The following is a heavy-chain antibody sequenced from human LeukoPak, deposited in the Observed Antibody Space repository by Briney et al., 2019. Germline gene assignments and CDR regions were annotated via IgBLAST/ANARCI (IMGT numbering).Heavy chain of an antibody. CDR2: ISAYNGNT. Sequence: ASVKVSCKASGYTFTSYGISWVRQAPGQGLEWMGWISAYNGNTNYAQKLQGRGTMTTDTSTSPAYTELRSLRSDDTAVYYCSGVSYLRSGYPEYCGEGPLLTVSS. CDR3: SGVSYLRSGYPEY. CDR1: GYTFTSYG. V-gene: IGHV1-18*01. J-gene: IGHJ1*01. D-gene: IGHD3-3*01.